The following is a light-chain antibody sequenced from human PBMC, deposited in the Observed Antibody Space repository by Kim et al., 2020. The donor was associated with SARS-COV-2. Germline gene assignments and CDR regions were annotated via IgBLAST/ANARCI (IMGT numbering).Light chain of an antibody. CDR2: SIS. CDR1: QAIYTS. V-gene: IGKV1-39*01. J-gene: IGKJ4*01. Sequence: DIQMTQSPSSLSASVGDRVTFTCRASQAIYTSISWYQHKPGKAPRLLMSSISELLRGVPPRFSGSGSVRDFTLTISSLEPDDFATYTCLQTYRLPPTFGGGTKVDIK. CDR3: LQTYRLPPT.